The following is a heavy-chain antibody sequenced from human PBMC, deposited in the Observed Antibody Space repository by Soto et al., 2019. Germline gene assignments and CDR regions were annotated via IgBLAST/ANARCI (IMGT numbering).Heavy chain of an antibody. D-gene: IGHD3-10*01. CDR1: GDSVSIGGYY. J-gene: IGHJ4*02. Sequence: SETLSLTCTVSGDSVSIGGYYWTWIRQHPTKGLEWIGYIYYTGSTFYNPSLRSRVTMSADTSKNEFYLKLRSVTAADTAVYYCARGPNPMIRGVVISAFEFWGQGSLVTVSS. CDR3: ARGPNPMIRGVVISAFEF. V-gene: IGHV4-31*03. CDR2: IYYTGST.